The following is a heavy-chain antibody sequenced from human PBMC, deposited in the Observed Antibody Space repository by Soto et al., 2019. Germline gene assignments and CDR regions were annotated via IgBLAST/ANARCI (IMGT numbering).Heavy chain of an antibody. CDR3: AREKGYYDSSAFDI. CDR1: GDSIVNYY. V-gene: IGHV4-59*01. Sequence: SETLSLTCTVSGDSIVNYYWSWIRQSPGKGLEWIGFIYYSGSTNYNPSLKSRVTISVDTSKNQFSLKLTSVAAADTAVYYCAREKGYYDSSAFDIWGQGTMVTVS. CDR2: IYYSGST. D-gene: IGHD3-22*01. J-gene: IGHJ3*02.